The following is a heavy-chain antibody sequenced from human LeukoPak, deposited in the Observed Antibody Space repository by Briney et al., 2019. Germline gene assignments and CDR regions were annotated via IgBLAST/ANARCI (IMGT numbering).Heavy chain of an antibody. D-gene: IGHD3-22*01. V-gene: IGHV4-59*01. J-gene: IGHJ4*02. CDR3: ARAIVYDSSGYHRDPVYFDY. CDR1: GGSISSYY. CDR2: IYYSGST. Sequence: PSETLSLTCTVSGGSISSYYWSWIRQPPGKGLEWIGYIYYSGSTNYNPSLKSRVTISVDTSKNQFSLKLSSVTAADTAVYYCARAIVYDSSGYHRDPVYFDYWGQGTLVTVSS.